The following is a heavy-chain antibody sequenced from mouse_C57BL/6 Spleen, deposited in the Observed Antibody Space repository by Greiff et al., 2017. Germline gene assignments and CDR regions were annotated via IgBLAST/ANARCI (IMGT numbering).Heavy chain of an antibody. V-gene: IGHV1-69*01. CDR1: GYTFTSYW. CDR2: IDPSDSYT. D-gene: IGHD6-1*01. J-gene: IGHJ2*01. CDR3: ARVIPSGY. Sequence: QVQLQQPGAELVMPGASVKLSCKASGYTFTSYWMHWVKQRPGQGLEWIGEIDPSDSYTNYNQKFKGKATFTVDKSSSTAYLQLSSLTSDNSAVYYGARVIPSGYWGPAPTLTVS.